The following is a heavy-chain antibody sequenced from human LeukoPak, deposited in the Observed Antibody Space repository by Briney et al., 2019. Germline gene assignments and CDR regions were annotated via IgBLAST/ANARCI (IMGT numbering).Heavy chain of an antibody. Sequence: ASVKDSCKASGYTFTSYDINWVRQATGKGLEWMGWMNPNSGNTGYAQKFQGRVTMTRNTSISTAYMELSSLRSEDTAVYYCAGEFGYYYGMDVWGQGTTVTVSS. CDR3: AGEFGYYYGMDV. CDR1: GYTFTSYD. V-gene: IGHV1-8*01. J-gene: IGHJ6*02. CDR2: MNPNSGNT. D-gene: IGHD3-10*01.